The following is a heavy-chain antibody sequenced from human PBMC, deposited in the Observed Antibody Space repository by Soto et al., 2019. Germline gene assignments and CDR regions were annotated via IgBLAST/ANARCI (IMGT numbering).Heavy chain of an antibody. J-gene: IGHJ4*02. Sequence: QVQLVQSGAEVRKPGASVKVACTASGYAFTDYFIHWVRQAPGQGLEWMGWINPATGGTVFAQSFQGRVTMARDPPVTTVNMELSSLRSGDTALYYCARSTQYSASLEFDYWGPGTLVAVSS. CDR1: GYAFTDYF. CDR2: INPATGGT. V-gene: IGHV1-2*02. CDR3: ARSTQYSASLEFDY. D-gene: IGHD1-1*01.